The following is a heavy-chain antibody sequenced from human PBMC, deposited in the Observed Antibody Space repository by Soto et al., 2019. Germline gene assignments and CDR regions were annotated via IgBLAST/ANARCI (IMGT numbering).Heavy chain of an antibody. D-gene: IGHD1-7*01. V-gene: IGHV3-33*01. CDR2: IWYDGSNK. CDR3: ASEGITGTTSYYYYYMDV. J-gene: IGHJ6*03. Sequence: QVQLVESGGDVVQPGRSLRLSCAASGFTFSSYGMHWVRQAPGKGLEWVAVIWYDGSNKYYADSVKGRFTISRDNSKNTLYLQMNSLRAEDTAVYYCASEGITGTTSYYYYYMDVWGKGTTVTVSS. CDR1: GFTFSSYG.